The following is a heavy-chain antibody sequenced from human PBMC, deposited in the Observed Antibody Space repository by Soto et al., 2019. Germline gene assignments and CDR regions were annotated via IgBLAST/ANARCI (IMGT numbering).Heavy chain of an antibody. CDR3: ARDGYYYDSSGYYPD. V-gene: IGHV4-59*01. D-gene: IGHD3-22*01. Sequence: QVQLQESGPGLVKPSETLSLTCTVSGGSISSYYWSWIRQTPGKGLEWIGYIYYSGSTNYNPSLKSRVTISVDTSKHQCSLKLSSVTAADTAVYYSARDGYYYDSSGYYPDWGQGTRVTCST. J-gene: IGHJ4*02. CDR2: IYYSGST. CDR1: GGSISSYY.